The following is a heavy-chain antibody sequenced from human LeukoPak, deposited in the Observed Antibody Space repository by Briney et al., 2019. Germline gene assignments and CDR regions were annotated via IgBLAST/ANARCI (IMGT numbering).Heavy chain of an antibody. J-gene: IGHJ4*02. D-gene: IGHD3-22*01. CDR1: GYTFTGYY. V-gene: IGHV1-2*02. Sequence: ASVKVSCTASGYTFTGYYMHWVRQAPGQGLEWMGWINPNSGGTNYAQKFQGRVTMTRDTSISTAYMELSRLRSDDTAVYCCARGDHYYDSSGYYPNYFDYWGQGTLVTVSS. CDR3: ARGDHYYDSSGYYPNYFDY. CDR2: INPNSGGT.